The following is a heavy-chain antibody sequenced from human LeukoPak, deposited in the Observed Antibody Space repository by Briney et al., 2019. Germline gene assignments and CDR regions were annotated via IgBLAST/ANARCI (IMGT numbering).Heavy chain of an antibody. V-gene: IGHV3-53*01. D-gene: IGHD4-23*01. CDR1: GLSVTSNY. CDR2: IYSGGST. J-gene: IGHJ4*02. CDR3: ARVLPAGNCFDD. Sequence: GGSLRLSCAASGLSVTSNYMSWVRQAPGKGLGWVSVIYSGGSTYYVDSVTGRFTISRDNSKNTLYLQMNSLRAEDTAVYYCARVLPAGNCFDDWGQGILVTVSS.